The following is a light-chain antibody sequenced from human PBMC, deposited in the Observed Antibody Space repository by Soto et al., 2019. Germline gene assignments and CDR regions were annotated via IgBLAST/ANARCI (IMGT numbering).Light chain of an antibody. CDR2: EVS. Sequence: QSALTQPASVSGSPGQSITISCTGTSSDVGGYNYVSWYQQHPGKAPKLMIYEVSNRPSGGSNPFSGSKSGNTASLTISGLQAEGEAYYYCSSYTSSSTVVFGGGTKLTVL. CDR3: SSYTSSSTVV. J-gene: IGLJ2*01. V-gene: IGLV2-14*01. CDR1: SSDVGGYNY.